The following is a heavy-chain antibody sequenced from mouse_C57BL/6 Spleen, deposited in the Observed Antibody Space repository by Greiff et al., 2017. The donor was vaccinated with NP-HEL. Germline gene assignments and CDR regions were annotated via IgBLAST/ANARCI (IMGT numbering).Heavy chain of an antibody. D-gene: IGHD1-1*01. J-gene: IGHJ2*01. CDR2: INPYNGDT. V-gene: IGHV1-20*01. CDR3: ARRTVVATSYYFDY. Sequence: VQLQQSGPELVKPGDSVKISCKASGYSFTGYFMNWVMQSHGKSLEWIGRINPYNGDTFYNQKFKGKATLTVDKSSSTAHMELRSLTSEDSAVYYCARRTVVATSYYFDYWGQGTTLTVSS. CDR1: GYSFTGYF.